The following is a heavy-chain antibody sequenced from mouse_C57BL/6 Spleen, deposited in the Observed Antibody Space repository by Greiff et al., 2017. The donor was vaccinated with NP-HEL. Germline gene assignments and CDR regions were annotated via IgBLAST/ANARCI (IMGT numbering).Heavy chain of an antibody. J-gene: IGHJ3*01. CDR1: GYTFTDYN. CDR2: INPNNGGT. D-gene: IGHD2-2*01. V-gene: IGHV1-22*01. CDR3: AREGDGYDWFAY. Sequence: EVQLQQSGPELVKPGASVKMSCKASGYTFTDYNMHWVKQSHGKSLEWIGYINPNNGGTSYNQKFKGKATLTVNKSSSTAYMELRSLTSEDSAVYYCAREGDGYDWFAYWGQGTLVTVSA.